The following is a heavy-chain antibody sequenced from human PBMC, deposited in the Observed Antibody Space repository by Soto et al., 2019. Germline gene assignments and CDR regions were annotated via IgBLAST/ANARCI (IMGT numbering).Heavy chain of an antibody. CDR3: ARESGNTNDY. D-gene: IGHD3-3*01. V-gene: IGHV1-69*08. CDR1: GGTFSSYT. CDR2: IIPILGIA. J-gene: IGHJ4*02. Sequence: QVQLVQSGAEVKKPGSSVKVSCKASGGTFSSYTISWVRQAPGQGLEWMGRIIPILGIANYAQKFQGSVTITADKSTSTAYMELSSLRSEDTAVYYCARESGNTNDYWGQGTLVTVSS.